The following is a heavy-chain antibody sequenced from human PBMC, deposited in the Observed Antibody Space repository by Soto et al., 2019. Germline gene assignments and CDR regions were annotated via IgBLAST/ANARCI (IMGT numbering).Heavy chain of an antibody. D-gene: IGHD3-22*01. CDR3: ARRPSDYDSSGYHLDY. Sequence: SETLSLTCTVSGGSISSSSYYWGWIRQPPGKGLEWIGSIYYSGSTYYNPSLKSRVTISVDTSKNQFSLKLSSVTAADTAVYYCARRPSDYDSSGYHLDYWGQGTLVTVSS. CDR1: GGSISSSSYY. J-gene: IGHJ4*02. CDR2: IYYSGST. V-gene: IGHV4-39*01.